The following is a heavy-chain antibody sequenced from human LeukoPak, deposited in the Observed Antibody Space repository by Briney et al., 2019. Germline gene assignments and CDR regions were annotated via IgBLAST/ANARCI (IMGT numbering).Heavy chain of an antibody. CDR2: IFHTGSV. J-gene: IGHJ5*02. CDR1: GYSISSGYQ. CDR3: ARDPRWLTPDCTSTSCYENYFDP. V-gene: IGHV4-38-2*02. D-gene: IGHD2-2*01. Sequence: SETLSLTCAVSGYSISSGYQWAWIRPPPGKTLGWIGSIFHTGSVHYNPSLKSRVTISVDTSTNHFSLRLSSLTAADTAIYYCARDPRWLTPDCTSTSCYENYFDPWGQGILVTVSS.